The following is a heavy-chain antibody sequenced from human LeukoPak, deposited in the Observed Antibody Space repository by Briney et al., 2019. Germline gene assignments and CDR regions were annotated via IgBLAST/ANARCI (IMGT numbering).Heavy chain of an antibody. CDR3: ARDPDHYATEIDAFDI. CDR1: GGSISSYY. D-gene: IGHD2-8*01. CDR2: IYYSGST. Sequence: PSETLSLTCTVSGGSISSYYWSWIRQPPGKGLEWIGYIYYSGSTNYNPSLKSRVTISVDTSKNQFSLKLSSVTAADTAVYYCARDPDHYATEIDAFDIWGQGTMVTVSS. V-gene: IGHV4-59*01. J-gene: IGHJ3*02.